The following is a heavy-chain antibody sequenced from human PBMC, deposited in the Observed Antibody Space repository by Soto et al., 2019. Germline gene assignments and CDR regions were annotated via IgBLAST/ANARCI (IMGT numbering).Heavy chain of an antibody. Sequence: SETLSLTCTVSGGSISSYYWSWIRQPPGKGLEWIGYIYYSGSTNYNPSLKSRVTISVDTSKNQFSLKLSSVTAADTAVYYCAREGGXYDYVWGSYRPNGDAFDIWGQGTMVTVSS. CDR3: AREGGXYDYVWGSYRPNGDAFDI. CDR2: IYYSGST. D-gene: IGHD3-16*02. CDR1: GGSISSYY. V-gene: IGHV4-59*01. J-gene: IGHJ3*02.